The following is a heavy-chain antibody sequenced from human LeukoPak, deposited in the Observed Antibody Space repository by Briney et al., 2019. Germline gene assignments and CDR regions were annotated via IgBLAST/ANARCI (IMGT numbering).Heavy chain of an antibody. CDR1: GFTFSSYG. V-gene: IGHV3-30*18. CDR2: ISYDGSSK. Sequence: SGGSLRLSCAASGFTFSSYGMHWVRQAPGKGLEWVAVISYDGSSKYYADSVKGRFTISRDNSKNTLYLQMNSLRAEDTAVYYCAKDQGRDSSGYYYGGDYYYYGMDVWGKGTTVTVSS. D-gene: IGHD3-22*01. CDR3: AKDQGRDSSGYYYGGDYYYYGMDV. J-gene: IGHJ6*04.